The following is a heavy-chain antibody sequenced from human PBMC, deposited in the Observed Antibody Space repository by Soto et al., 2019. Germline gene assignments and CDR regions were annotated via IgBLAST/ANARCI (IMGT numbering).Heavy chain of an antibody. CDR2: ISSSSSYT. CDR3: ARDQRCSSTSCYTSRKVYYGMDV. D-gene: IGHD2-2*02. CDR1: GFTFSDYY. J-gene: IGHJ6*02. V-gene: IGHV3-11*06. Sequence: PGGSLRLSCAASGFTFSDYYMSWIRQAPGKGLEWVSYISSSSSYTNYADSVKGRFTISRDNAKNSLYLQMNSLRAEDTAVYYCARDQRCSSTSCYTSRKVYYGMDVWGQGTTVTVSS.